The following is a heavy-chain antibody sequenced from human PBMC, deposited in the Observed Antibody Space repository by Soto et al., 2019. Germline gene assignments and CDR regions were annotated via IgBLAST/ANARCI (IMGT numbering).Heavy chain of an antibody. V-gene: IGHV3-48*01. Sequence: GGSLRLSCAASGFTFSSYSMNWVRQAPGKGLEWVSYISSSSSTIYYADSVKGRFTISRDNAKNSLYLQMNSLRAEDTAVYYCARTYYDFWSGPSSKALDYWGQGTLVTVSS. J-gene: IGHJ4*02. CDR1: GFTFSSYS. CDR2: ISSSSSTI. D-gene: IGHD3-3*01. CDR3: ARTYYDFWSGPSSKALDY.